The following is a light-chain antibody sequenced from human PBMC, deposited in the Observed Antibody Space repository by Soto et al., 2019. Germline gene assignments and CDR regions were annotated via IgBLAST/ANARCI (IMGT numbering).Light chain of an antibody. V-gene: IGKV1-5*01. CDR3: QQYDSYSKT. CDR2: DAS. CDR1: ESISYW. Sequence: DIQLTQSPSTLTASVGDRVTIGCRASESISYWLAWYQQKPGKAPKLLSYDASSLRSGVPSRFSGSGSGTEFTLSISTLQPDDFATYYCQQYDSYSKTFGQGTQLEIK. J-gene: IGKJ2*01.